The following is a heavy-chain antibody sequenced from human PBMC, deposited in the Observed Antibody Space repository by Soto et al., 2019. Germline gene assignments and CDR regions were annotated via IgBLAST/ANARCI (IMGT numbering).Heavy chain of an antibody. CDR3: ARGPVGGSYQYFDY. CDR1: VYTFTGYY. Sequence: ASVKVSCKASVYTFTGYYMHWVRQAPGQGLEWMGWINPNSGGTNYAKKFQGRVTMTRDTSISTAYMELSRLRSDDTAVYYCARGPVGGSYQYFDYWGQGTLVTVSS. CDR2: INPNSGGT. D-gene: IGHD1-26*01. J-gene: IGHJ4*02. V-gene: IGHV1-2*02.